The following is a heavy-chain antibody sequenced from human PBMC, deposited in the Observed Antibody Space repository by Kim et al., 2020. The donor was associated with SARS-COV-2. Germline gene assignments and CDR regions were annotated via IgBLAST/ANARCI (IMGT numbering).Heavy chain of an antibody. CDR2: IGSSAGST. D-gene: IGHD3-10*01. Sequence: GGSLRLSCAASGFTFSSYAMSWVRQAPGKGLEWVSAIGSSAGSTYYADSVKGRFTISRDNSKNTLYLQMNSLRAEDTAVYYCAKAPSVRAVIVHGFDYWGQGTLVTVSS. V-gene: IGHV3-23*01. CDR3: AKAPSVRAVIVHGFDY. CDR1: GFTFSSYA. J-gene: IGHJ4*02.